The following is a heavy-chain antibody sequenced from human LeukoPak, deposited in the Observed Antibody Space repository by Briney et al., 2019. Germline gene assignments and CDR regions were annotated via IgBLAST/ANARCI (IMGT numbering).Heavy chain of an antibody. CDR3: ARGYDSSAYYPFNY. J-gene: IGHJ4*02. V-gene: IGHV4-30-4*02. D-gene: IGHD3-22*01. Sequence: PSETLSLTCTVSGASINSGDYYWSWIRQPPGKGLEWIGYIYYSGSTFYNPSLMSRVTISVDTSKNQFSLMLSSVTAADTAVYYCARGYDSSAYYPFNYWGQGTLVTVSS. CDR1: GASINSGDYY. CDR2: IYYSGST.